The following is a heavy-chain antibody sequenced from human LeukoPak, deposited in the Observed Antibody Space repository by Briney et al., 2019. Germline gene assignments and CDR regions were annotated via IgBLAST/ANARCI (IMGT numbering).Heavy chain of an antibody. CDR1: GFTFSSYE. J-gene: IGHJ4*02. D-gene: IGHD3-9*01. Sequence: GGSLRLSCAASGFTFSSYEMNWVRQASGKGLEWVSYISSSGSTIYYADSVKGRFTISRDNAKNSLYLQMNSLRAEDTAVYYCARAKDYDILTGYYPFDYWGQGTLVTVSS. V-gene: IGHV3-48*03. CDR2: ISSSGSTI. CDR3: ARAKDYDILTGYYPFDY.